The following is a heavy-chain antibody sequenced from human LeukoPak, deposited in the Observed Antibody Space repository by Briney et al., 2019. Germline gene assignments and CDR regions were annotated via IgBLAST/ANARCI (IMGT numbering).Heavy chain of an antibody. J-gene: IGHJ4*02. CDR1: GFTFSSYW. V-gene: IGHV3-7*01. D-gene: IGHD1-26*01. CDR3: ARWGWELLGGYFDY. CDR2: IKQDGSEK. Sequence: GGSLRLSCAASGFTFSSYWMSWVRQAPGKGLEWVANIKQDGSEKYYVDSVKGRFTISRDNAKNSLYLQMNSLRAGDTAVYYCARWGWELLGGYFDYWGQGTLVTVSS.